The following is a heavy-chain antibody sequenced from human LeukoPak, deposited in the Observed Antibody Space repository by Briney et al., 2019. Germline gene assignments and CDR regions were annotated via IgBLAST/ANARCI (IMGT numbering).Heavy chain of an antibody. D-gene: IGHD3-10*01. V-gene: IGHV3-7*01. J-gene: IGHJ1*01. CDR1: GFSFSSYW. CDR2: IKQDGSEK. Sequence: GGSLRLSCAASGFSFSSYWMTWVRQAPGKGLEWVANIKQDGSEKYYVDSVKGRFTISRDNAKNSLYLQMNSLRAEDTAVYYCARWDLLWFGELFSAEYFQHWGQGTLVTVSS. CDR3: ARWDLLWFGELFSAEYFQH.